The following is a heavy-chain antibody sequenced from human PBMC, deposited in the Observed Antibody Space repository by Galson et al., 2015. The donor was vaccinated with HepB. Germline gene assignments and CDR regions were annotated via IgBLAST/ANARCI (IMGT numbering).Heavy chain of an antibody. CDR2: MSDNGDNT. D-gene: IGHD6-19*01. V-gene: IGHV3-23*01. J-gene: IGHJ1*01. CDR3: ATRSGASGWYSYFQH. Sequence: SLRLSCAASGFTFSSYAIMWVRQAPGKGLEWVSGMSDNGDNTFYADSVKGRFTISRDISKNTVYLQMNSLRVEDTAGYYCATRSGASGWYSYFQHWGQGTLVTVSS. CDR1: GFTFSSYA.